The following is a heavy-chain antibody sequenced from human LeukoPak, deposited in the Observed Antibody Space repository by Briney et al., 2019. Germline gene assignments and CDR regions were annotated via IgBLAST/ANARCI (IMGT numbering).Heavy chain of an antibody. D-gene: IGHD2-2*01. CDR2: INWNGGST. Sequence: GGSLRPSCAASGFTFDDYGMTWVRQAPGKGPEWVSGINWNGGSTGYADSVKGRFTISRDNAKNSLYLQMNSLRAEDTALYYCASLVVPAAHDAFDIWGQGTMVTVSS. V-gene: IGHV3-20*04. J-gene: IGHJ3*02. CDR1: GFTFDDYG. CDR3: ASLVVPAAHDAFDI.